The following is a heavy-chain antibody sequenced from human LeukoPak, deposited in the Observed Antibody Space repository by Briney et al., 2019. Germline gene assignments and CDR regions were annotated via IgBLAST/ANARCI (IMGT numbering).Heavy chain of an antibody. CDR3: ARGQFGDYGFDY. CDR1: GGSFSGFF. V-gene: IGHV4-34*01. CDR2: IHHNGGT. Sequence: SETLSLTCGVFGGSFSGFFWIWIRQPPGKGLEWIGEIHHNGGTSYNASLKSRVTISLDTSKRQFSLNLSSVTVADTAVYYCARGQFGDYGFDYWGQGTLVTVSS. D-gene: IGHD4-17*01. J-gene: IGHJ4*02.